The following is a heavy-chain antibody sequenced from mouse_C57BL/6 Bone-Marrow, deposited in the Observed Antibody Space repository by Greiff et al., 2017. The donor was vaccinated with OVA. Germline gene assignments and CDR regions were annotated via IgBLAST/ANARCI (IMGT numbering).Heavy chain of an antibody. CDR3: ARQNYSNYDWFAY. CDR2: ISNGGGST. D-gene: IGHD2-5*01. V-gene: IGHV5-12*01. J-gene: IGHJ3*01. Sequence: DVMLVESGGDLVKPGGSLKLSCAASGFTFSDYYMYWVRQTPEKRLEWVASISNGGGSTYYPDTVKGRFTISRDNAKNTLYLQMSRLKSENAAMYYCARQNYSNYDWFAYWGQGTLVTVSA. CDR1: GFTFSDYY.